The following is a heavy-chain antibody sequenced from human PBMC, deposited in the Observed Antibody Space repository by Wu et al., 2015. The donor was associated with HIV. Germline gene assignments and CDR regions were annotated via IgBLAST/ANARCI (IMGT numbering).Heavy chain of an antibody. V-gene: IGHV1-2*02. CDR1: GGTFNSHA. CDR2: LNPNTGGA. J-gene: IGHJ4*02. Sequence: QVKLVQSGAEVKKSGSSVKVSCEASGGTFNSHAIIWVRQAPGQGLEWMGRLNPNTGGADSAQKFQGRVTMTRDTSINTAYLDLSRLRLDDTAVYFCASGIQAGGANYWGQGTLVTVSS. CDR3: ASGIQAGGANY. D-gene: IGHD2-21*01.